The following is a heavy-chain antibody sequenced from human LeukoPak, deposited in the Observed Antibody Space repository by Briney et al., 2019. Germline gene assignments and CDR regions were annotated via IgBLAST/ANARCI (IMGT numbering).Heavy chain of an antibody. CDR2: IYSDDST. CDR3: ARRAGGYSHPYDY. D-gene: IGHD4-23*01. Sequence: GALRLSCDGPGFPLKGNYMSWSRQAPGKGLEGVALIYSDDSTLYADPVQGRVTIYRDISKNKLYLQMSSLRAEDSAVYYCARRAGGYSHPYDYWGQGVLVTVSS. J-gene: IGHJ4*02. V-gene: IGHV3-53*01. CDR1: GFPLKGNY.